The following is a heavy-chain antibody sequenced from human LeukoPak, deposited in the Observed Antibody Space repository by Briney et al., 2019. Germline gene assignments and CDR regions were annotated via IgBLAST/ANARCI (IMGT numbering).Heavy chain of an antibody. CDR2: TYYRSKWYN. CDR1: GDSVSSNSAA. D-gene: IGHD6-13*01. CDR3: ATTFSGYVSSWPEYFQH. Sequence: SQTLSLTCAISGDSVSSNSAAWNWIRQSPSRGLEWLGRTYYRSKWYNDYAVSVKSRITINPDTSKDQFSLQLNSVTPEDTAVYYCATTFSGYVSSWPEYFQHWGQGTLVTVSS. V-gene: IGHV6-1*01. J-gene: IGHJ1*01.